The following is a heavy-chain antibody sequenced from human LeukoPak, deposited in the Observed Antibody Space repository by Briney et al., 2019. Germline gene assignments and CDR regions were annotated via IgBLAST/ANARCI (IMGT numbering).Heavy chain of an antibody. D-gene: IGHD3-16*01. V-gene: IGHV3-23*01. Sequence: PGGSLSLSCAASGFTFSSHGMNWVRQAPGKGLEWVSGISGSGGNTYYADSVKGRFTISRDNSKNTLYLQMNSLRAEDTAVYYCAKDDNYIRFLSWGQGTLVTVSS. J-gene: IGHJ5*02. CDR1: GFTFSSHG. CDR3: AKDDNYIRFLS. CDR2: ISGSGGNT.